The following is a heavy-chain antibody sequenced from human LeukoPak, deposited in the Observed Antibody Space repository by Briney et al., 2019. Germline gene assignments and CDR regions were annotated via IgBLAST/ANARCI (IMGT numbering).Heavy chain of an antibody. CDR3: AKVRVGTAHFDY. Sequence: GGSLRLFCGASGFTFTTHWIHWVRQAPGKGLVWVSRIKPDGSDTNYADSVKGRFTISRDNAKNTVYLQMNSLRAEDTAVYYCAKVRVGTAHFDYWGQGTLVTVSS. CDR2: IKPDGSDT. CDR1: GFTFTTHW. J-gene: IGHJ4*02. D-gene: IGHD2-15*01. V-gene: IGHV3-74*01.